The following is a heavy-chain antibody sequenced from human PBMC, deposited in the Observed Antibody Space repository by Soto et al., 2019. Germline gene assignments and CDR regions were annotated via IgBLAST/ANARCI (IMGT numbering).Heavy chain of an antibody. J-gene: IGHJ4*02. CDR3: ARDQPGYSYGYGLGY. V-gene: IGHV3-21*01. CDR2: ISSSSSYI. CDR1: GFTFSSYS. D-gene: IGHD5-18*01. Sequence: EVQLVESGGGLVKPGGSLRLSCAASGFTFSSYSMNWVRQAPGKGLEWVSSISSSSSYIYYADSVKGRFTISRDNAKNSQYLQRNSLRAEDTAVYYCARDQPGYSYGYGLGYWGQGTLVTVSS.